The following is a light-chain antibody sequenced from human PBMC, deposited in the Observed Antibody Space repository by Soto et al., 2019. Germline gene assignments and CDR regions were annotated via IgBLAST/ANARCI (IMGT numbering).Light chain of an antibody. V-gene: IGKV1-5*03. CDR1: QSISNY. Sequence: DIQMTQSPSTLSASVGDRVTITCRASQSISNYLAWYQQKPGKAPKLLIYKASSLESGVPSSFSGSGSGTKFTLTISSLQPDDFATYYCQQYNSYSSFGQGTKVEIK. CDR2: KAS. J-gene: IGKJ1*01. CDR3: QQYNSYSS.